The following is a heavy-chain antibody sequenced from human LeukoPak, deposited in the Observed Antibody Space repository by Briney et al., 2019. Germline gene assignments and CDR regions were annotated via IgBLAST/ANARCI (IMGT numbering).Heavy chain of an antibody. Sequence: VGSVKVSSKASAYTFTSYAMHWVRQAPGQRLEWMGWFNAGNGNTKYSQEFRGRVTITRDTSASTANMELSSLRYKDMAVYYCARGPRLGNWGQGTLVTVSS. CDR1: AYTFTSYA. D-gene: IGHD3-16*01. CDR2: FNAGNGNT. J-gene: IGHJ4*02. CDR3: ARGPRLGN. V-gene: IGHV1-3*03.